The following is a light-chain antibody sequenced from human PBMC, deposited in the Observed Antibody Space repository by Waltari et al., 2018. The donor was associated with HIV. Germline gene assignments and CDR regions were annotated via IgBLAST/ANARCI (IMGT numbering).Light chain of an antibody. CDR3: QHYHLFSWT. CDR1: QGLSDW. Sequence: DIQMTQSPSTLSASVGDRVTITCRASQGLSDWLAWYQQRPGKAPKPLISKTSRLEIRVPSRLSGSGAETEFDRTMSSLQPDDYATYYCQHYHLFSWTFGQGTKV. CDR2: KTS. V-gene: IGKV1-5*03. J-gene: IGKJ1*01.